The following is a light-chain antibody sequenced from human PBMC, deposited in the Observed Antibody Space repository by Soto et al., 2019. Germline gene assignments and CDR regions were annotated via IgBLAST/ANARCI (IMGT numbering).Light chain of an antibody. J-gene: IGKJ2*01. CDR3: QQYDSSPPYT. V-gene: IGKV3-20*01. Sequence: EIVLTQSPGTLSLSPGERATLSCRASQSVSSSYLAWYQQKHGQAPRLLIYGASSRATGIPDRFSGSGSGTEFTLTISSLEPEDFAVYYCQQYDSSPPYTFGQGTKLEIK. CDR2: GAS. CDR1: QSVSSSY.